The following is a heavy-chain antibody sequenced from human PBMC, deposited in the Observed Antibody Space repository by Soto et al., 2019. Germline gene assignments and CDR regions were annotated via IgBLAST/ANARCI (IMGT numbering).Heavy chain of an antibody. CDR3: VRVGVGIGNHFDS. Sequence: SETLSLTCSVSNGSISGFYWTWIRQPPGKILEWIGYIHYSGRTDYNPSLTSRATMSVDTPKNQFSLNLKSITAADTAVYYCVRVGVGIGNHFDSWGRGTLVTVSS. D-gene: IGHD1-26*01. V-gene: IGHV4-59*12. CDR2: IHYSGRT. CDR1: NGSISGFY. J-gene: IGHJ4*02.